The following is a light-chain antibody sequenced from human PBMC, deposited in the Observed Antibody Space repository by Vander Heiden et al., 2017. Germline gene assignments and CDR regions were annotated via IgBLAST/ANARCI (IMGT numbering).Light chain of an antibody. V-gene: IGKV1-5*03. J-gene: IGKJ1*01. CDR3: QQYNSWT. Sequence: DIEMTQSPSTLSASVGDRVTITCRASQSISGWLAWYQQKPGKAPKLLIYKASSLESGVPSRFSGSGSGTEFTLTISSLQPDDFATYYCQQYNSWTFGQGTKVEI. CDR2: KAS. CDR1: QSISGW.